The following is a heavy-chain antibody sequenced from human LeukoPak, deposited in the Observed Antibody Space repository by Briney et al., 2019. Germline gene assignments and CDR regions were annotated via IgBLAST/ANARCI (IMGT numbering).Heavy chain of an antibody. CDR1: GFTFSSYA. CDR3: TRAAGITGTSRDNWFDP. Sequence: SGRSLRLSCAASGFTFSSYAMHWVRQAPGKGLEGVAVISYVGSNKYYQDSVKGRFPISRDNSKNTLYLQMNSLRAEDTAVYYCTRAAGITGTSRDNWFDPWGQGTLVIVSS. CDR2: ISYVGSNK. V-gene: IGHV3-30-3*01. D-gene: IGHD1/OR15-1a*01. J-gene: IGHJ5*02.